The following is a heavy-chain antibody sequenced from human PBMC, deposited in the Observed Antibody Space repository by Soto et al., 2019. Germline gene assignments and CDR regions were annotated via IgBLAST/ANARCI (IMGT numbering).Heavy chain of an antibody. V-gene: IGHV4-38-2*02. CDR2: IYHSGST. CDR1: VGTLRRGYY. J-gene: IGHJ4*02. D-gene: IGHD3-3*01. CDR3: ERDWDTIFGVVTSMHFAY. Sequence: PEKLRDTYSVSVGTLRRGYYCGWIRQLPGKGLEWIGSIYHSGSTYYNPSLKSRVTISVDTSKNQFSLKLSSVTAADTAVYYCERDWDTIFGVVTSMHFAYWAQCPLGFVS.